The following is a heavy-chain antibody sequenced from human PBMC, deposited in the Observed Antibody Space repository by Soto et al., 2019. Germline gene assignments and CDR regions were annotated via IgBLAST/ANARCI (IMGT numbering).Heavy chain of an antibody. Sequence: QLQLQESGPGLVKPSETLSLTCTVSGASISSSRYYWGWIRQPPGKGLEWIGSIYYSGNTYYNPSLTSRITISVDTSKNQLSLKLNSVTAADAAVYYCARHGGAQWLIPFDYWGQGTLVTVSS. J-gene: IGHJ4*02. CDR3: ARHGGAQWLIPFDY. V-gene: IGHV4-39*01. CDR1: GASISSSRYY. D-gene: IGHD6-19*01. CDR2: IYYSGNT.